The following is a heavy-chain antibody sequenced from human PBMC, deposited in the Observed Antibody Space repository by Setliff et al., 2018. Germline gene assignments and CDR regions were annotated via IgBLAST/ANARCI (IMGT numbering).Heavy chain of an antibody. CDR1: GGTFDNFA. Sequence: SVKVSCKASGGTFDNFAITWVRQAPGQGLEWMGRIFPKFGTANYAQKFQDRVAITADESTSTGYMEINGLTSEGTAVYYCARDWRHSGMSWANYFDPWGQGTVVTVSS. CDR3: ARDWRHSGMSWANYFDP. D-gene: IGHD3-10*01. J-gene: IGHJ5*02. CDR2: IFPKFGTA. V-gene: IGHV1-69*13.